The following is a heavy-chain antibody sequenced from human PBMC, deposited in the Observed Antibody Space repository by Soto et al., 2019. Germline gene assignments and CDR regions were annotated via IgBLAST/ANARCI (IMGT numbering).Heavy chain of an antibody. CDR2: IYYSGNT. D-gene: IGHD3-9*01. CDR1: GGSVSSGDYY. V-gene: IGHV4-61*08. Sequence: QVQLQESGPGLVKPSETLSLTCTVSGGSVSSGDYYWNWIRQSPGKGLEWIGYIYYSGNTNYNPSLKSRVTISADTSKNQFSLRLTSVTAADTAVYYCARLDSALDYWGQGTLVTVSS. J-gene: IGHJ4*02. CDR3: ARLDSALDY.